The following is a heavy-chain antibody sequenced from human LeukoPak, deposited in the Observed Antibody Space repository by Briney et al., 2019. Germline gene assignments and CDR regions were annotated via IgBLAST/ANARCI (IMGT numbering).Heavy chain of an antibody. CDR1: GFTFSSYA. Sequence: GGSPRLSCAASGFTFSSYAMSWVRQAPGKGLEWVSAISGSGGSTYYADSVKGRFTISRDNSKNTLYLQLNSLRPEDTAVYYCASPYYYDSSAYYYGPDYWGQGTLVTVSS. V-gene: IGHV3-23*01. CDR3: ASPYYYDSSAYYYGPDY. D-gene: IGHD3-22*01. J-gene: IGHJ4*02. CDR2: ISGSGGST.